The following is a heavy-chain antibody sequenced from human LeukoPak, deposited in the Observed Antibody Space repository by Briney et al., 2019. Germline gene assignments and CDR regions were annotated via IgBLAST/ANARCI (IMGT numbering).Heavy chain of an antibody. V-gene: IGHV3-30*18. CDR1: GFTFSSYG. J-gene: IGHJ6*02. CDR3: AKGVVPAAIAEDYYYYGMDV. Sequence: PGRSLRLSCAASGFTFSSYGMHRVRQAPGKGLEWVAVISYDGSNKYYADSVKGRFTISRDNSKNTLYLQMNSLRAEDTAVYYCAKGVVPAAIAEDYYYYGMDVWGQGTTVTVSS. D-gene: IGHD2-2*02. CDR2: ISYDGSNK.